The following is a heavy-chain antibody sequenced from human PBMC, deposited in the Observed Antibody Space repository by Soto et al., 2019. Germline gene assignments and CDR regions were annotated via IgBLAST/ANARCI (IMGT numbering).Heavy chain of an antibody. CDR1: EFTFSTYP. V-gene: IGHV3-30-3*01. CDR3: ARGASDFWNAYPEIHFFDY. D-gene: IGHD3-3*01. CDR2: ISYDGTNT. Sequence: QVLLVESGGGVVQPGRSLRLSCAASEFTFSTYPMHWVRQAPGKGLEWVAVISYDGTNTYYADSVKGRFTISRDNSKNTLSLQMNSLRGDDTAVYYCARGASDFWNAYPEIHFFDYCGQGAPVFVYS. J-gene: IGHJ4*02.